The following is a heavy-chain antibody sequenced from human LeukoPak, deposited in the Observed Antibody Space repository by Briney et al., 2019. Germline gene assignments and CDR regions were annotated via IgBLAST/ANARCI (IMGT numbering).Heavy chain of an antibody. CDR2: INHGGST. D-gene: IGHD3-3*01. Sequence: SETLSLTCTVSDVSIKNYYWSWIRQPPGKGLEWIGEINHGGSTKYNPSLKSRVTISVDTSKNQFSLKLSSVTAADTAVYYCASSTIFGVVANWFDPWGQGTLVTVSS. V-gene: IGHV4-34*01. J-gene: IGHJ5*02. CDR3: ASSTIFGVVANWFDP. CDR1: DVSIKNYY.